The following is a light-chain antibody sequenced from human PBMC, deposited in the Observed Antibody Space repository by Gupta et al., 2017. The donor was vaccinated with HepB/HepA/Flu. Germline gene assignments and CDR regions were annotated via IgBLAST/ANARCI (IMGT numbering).Light chain of an antibody. CDR3: MQALQTIT. Sequence: DTVITQSPLSLPVTLGEPASISCRSSQSLLHSNGYNYLDWYLQKPGQSPQLLIYLGSNRASGVPDRFSGSGSGTDFTLKISRVEAEDVGVYYCMQALQTITFGQGTRLEMK. V-gene: IGKV2-28*01. J-gene: IGKJ5*01. CDR1: QSLLHSNGYNY. CDR2: LGS.